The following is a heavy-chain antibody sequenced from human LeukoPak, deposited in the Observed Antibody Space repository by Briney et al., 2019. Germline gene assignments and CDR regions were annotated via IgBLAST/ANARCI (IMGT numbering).Heavy chain of an antibody. CDR2: MYNSGST. CDR1: GDSISSNY. J-gene: IGHJ4*02. CDR3: ARGAGRCGGDCYSSDS. Sequence: SETLSLTCSVSGDSISSNYWSWIRQPPGKGLEWIGDMYNSGSTNYNPSLKSRVTISVDTSKNQFSLMLSSVTAADTAVYFCARGAGRCGGDCYSSDSWGQGTLVTVSS. D-gene: IGHD2-21*02. V-gene: IGHV4-59*01.